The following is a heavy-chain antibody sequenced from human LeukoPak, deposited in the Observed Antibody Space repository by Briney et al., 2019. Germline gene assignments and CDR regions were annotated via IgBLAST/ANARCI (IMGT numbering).Heavy chain of an antibody. J-gene: IGHJ2*01. D-gene: IGHD2-2*01. CDR2: IYYSGST. CDR3: ARGRRVPAATYWYFDL. CDR1: GGSISSNY. V-gene: IGHV4-59*01. Sequence: SETLSLTCTVSGGSISSNYWSWIRQPPGKGLEWIGYIYYSGSTNYNPSLKSRVTISVDTSKNQFSLKLSSVTAADTAVYYCARGRRVPAATYWYFDLWGRGTLVTVSS.